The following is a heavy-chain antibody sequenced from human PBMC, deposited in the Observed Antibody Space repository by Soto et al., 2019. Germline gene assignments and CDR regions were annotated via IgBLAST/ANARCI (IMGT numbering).Heavy chain of an antibody. CDR2: IGGSGRTT. J-gene: IGHJ4*02. D-gene: IGHD3-22*01. CDR1: AFTFNNYA. V-gene: IGHV3-23*01. Sequence: EVQLLESGGGLVQPGGSLSLSCAASAFTFNNYAMSWVRQAPWKVLECVSGIGGSGRTTYYADSVKGRFTISRDNSNNTLFLQMNSLRAEDTAVYYCAKSRYSDSSGDFYDYCGQGTLVTVSS. CDR3: AKSRYSDSSGDFYDY.